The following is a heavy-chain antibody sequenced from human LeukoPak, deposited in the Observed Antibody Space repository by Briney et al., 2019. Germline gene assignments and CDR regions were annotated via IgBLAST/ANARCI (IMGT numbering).Heavy chain of an antibody. V-gene: IGHV3-53*01. D-gene: IGHD6-19*01. CDR2: NYSGGST. Sequence: GGSLRLSCSASGFTVSSNYVSWVRQALGRGLEWVSVNYSGGSTSYADSVKGRFTISRDNPKNTVYLQINSLRAEDTAVYFCARAVPIGTGWDAFDVWGQGTLVTVSS. J-gene: IGHJ3*01. CDR1: GFTVSSNY. CDR3: ARAVPIGTGWDAFDV.